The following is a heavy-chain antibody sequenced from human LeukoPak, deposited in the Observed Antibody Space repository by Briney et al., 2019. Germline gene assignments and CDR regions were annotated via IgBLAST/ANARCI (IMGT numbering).Heavy chain of an antibody. V-gene: IGHV1-46*03. Sequence: ASVKVSCKASGYTFTSYYMHWVRQAPGQGLEWMGIINPSVGSTSYAQKFQGRVTMTRDTSTSTVYMELSSLRSEDTAVYYCARDLLTMIVVVSPFGYWGQGTLVTVSS. J-gene: IGHJ1*01. CDR3: ARDLLTMIVVVSPFGY. D-gene: IGHD3-22*01. CDR1: GYTFTSYY. CDR2: INPSVGST.